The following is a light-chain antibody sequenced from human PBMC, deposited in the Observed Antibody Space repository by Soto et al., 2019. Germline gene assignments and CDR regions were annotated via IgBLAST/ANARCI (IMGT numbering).Light chain of an antibody. Sequence: QSVLTQPASVSGSPGQSITISCTGTSSDVGGYNYVSWYQHHPGKAHKLMIFDVSNRPSGVSNRFSGYNSGTTASLTISGLQAEDEADYYCSSYTSSSTWVFSGGTKLTVL. J-gene: IGLJ3*02. V-gene: IGLV2-14*03. CDR2: DVS. CDR1: SSDVGGYNY. CDR3: SSYTSSSTWV.